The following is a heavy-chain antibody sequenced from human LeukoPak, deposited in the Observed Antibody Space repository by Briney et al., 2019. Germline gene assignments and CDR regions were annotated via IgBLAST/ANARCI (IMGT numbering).Heavy chain of an antibody. CDR3: ANAIQLPRPPPLDY. Sequence: AGGSLRLSCAASGFTFSSYAMHWVRQAPGKGLEWVAVISYDGSNKYYADPVKGRFTISRDNSKNTLYLQMNSLRAEDTAVYYCANAIQLPRPPPLDYWGQGTLVTVSS. V-gene: IGHV3-30-3*01. CDR1: GFTFSSYA. J-gene: IGHJ4*02. CDR2: ISYDGSNK. D-gene: IGHD5-18*01.